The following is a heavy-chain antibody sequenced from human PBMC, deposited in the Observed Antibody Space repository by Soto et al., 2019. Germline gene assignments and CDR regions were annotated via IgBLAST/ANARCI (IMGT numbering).Heavy chain of an antibody. D-gene: IGHD5-18*01. V-gene: IGHV4-59*01. CDR3: ASHTKLWPQTIDY. Sequence: SETLSLTCTVSGGSISSYYWSWIRQPPGKGLEWIGYIYYSGSTNYNPSLKSRVTISVDTSKNQFSLKLSSVTAADTAVYYCASHTKLWPQTIDYWGQGTLVTVSS. J-gene: IGHJ4*02. CDR2: IYYSGST. CDR1: GGSISSYY.